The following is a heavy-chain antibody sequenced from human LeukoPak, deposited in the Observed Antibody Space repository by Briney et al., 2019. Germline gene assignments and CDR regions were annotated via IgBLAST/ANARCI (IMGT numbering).Heavy chain of an antibody. Sequence: KPSETLSLTCTVSGGSISSSSYYWGWIRQPPGKGLEWIGSIYYSGSTYYNPSLKSRVTISVDTSKNHFSLKLRSVTAADTAVYYCAGTRIFINGFDYWGQGSLVTVSS. CDR1: GGSISSSSYY. V-gene: IGHV4-39*02. J-gene: IGHJ4*02. CDR3: AGTRIFINGFDY. CDR2: IYYSGST. D-gene: IGHD3-3*01.